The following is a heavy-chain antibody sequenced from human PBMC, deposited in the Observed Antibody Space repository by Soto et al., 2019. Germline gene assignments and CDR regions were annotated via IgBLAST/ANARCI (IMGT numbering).Heavy chain of an antibody. CDR2: IKQDGSEK. J-gene: IGHJ4*02. Sequence: GGSLRLSCAASGFTLSNYWMSWVRQAPGKGLEWVANIKQDGSEKNYVDSVKGRFTISRDNAKSSLYLQMNSLRAEETAVYYCARVTTVRGYWGQGTLVTVSS. V-gene: IGHV3-7*01. D-gene: IGHD4-17*01. CDR3: ARVTTVRGY. CDR1: GFTLSNYW.